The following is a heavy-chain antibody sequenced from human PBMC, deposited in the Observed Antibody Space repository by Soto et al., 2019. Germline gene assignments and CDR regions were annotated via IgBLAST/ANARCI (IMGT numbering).Heavy chain of an antibody. CDR1: GYTFTSYA. V-gene: IGHV1-3*01. CDR2: INAANGNT. Sequence: GASVKVSCKASGYTFTSYAMNWVRQAPGQRLEWMGWINAANGNTKFSQKIQDRVTITRDTSASTAYMELSSLRLEDTAVYYCARPYSSSWSHDSSAGFDIWGQGTMVTVSS. D-gene: IGHD6-13*01. CDR3: ARPYSSSWSHDSSAGFDI. J-gene: IGHJ3*02.